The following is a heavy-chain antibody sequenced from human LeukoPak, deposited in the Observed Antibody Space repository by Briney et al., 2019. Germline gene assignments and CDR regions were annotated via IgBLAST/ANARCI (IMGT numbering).Heavy chain of an antibody. Sequence: PGRSLRLSCAASGFIFSSYAMHWARQAPGKGLEWVAVISYDGSNKYYADSVKGRFTISRDNSKNTLYLQMNSLRAEDTAVYYCARDRYSGSYFPSGPYDYWGQGTLVTVSS. J-gene: IGHJ4*02. V-gene: IGHV3-30*04. D-gene: IGHD1-26*01. CDR2: ISYDGSNK. CDR3: ARDRYSGSYFPSGPYDY. CDR1: GFIFSSYA.